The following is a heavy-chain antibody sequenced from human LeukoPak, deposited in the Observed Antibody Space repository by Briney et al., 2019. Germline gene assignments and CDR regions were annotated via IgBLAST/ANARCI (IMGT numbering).Heavy chain of an antibody. CDR3: ARDQEYSSSSRFGYYGMDV. CDR2: ISSSSSYI. Sequence: PGGSLRLSCAASGFTFSSYSMNWVRQAPGKGLEWVSSISSSSSYIYYADSVKGRFTISRDNAKNSLYLQMNSLRAEDTAVYYCARDQEYSSSSRFGYYGMDVWGQGTTVTVSS. V-gene: IGHV3-21*01. D-gene: IGHD6-6*01. CDR1: GFTFSSYS. J-gene: IGHJ6*02.